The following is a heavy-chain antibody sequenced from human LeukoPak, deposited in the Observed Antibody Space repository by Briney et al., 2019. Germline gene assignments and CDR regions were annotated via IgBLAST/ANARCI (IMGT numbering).Heavy chain of an antibody. CDR2: ISYDGSNK. D-gene: IGHD5-18*01. V-gene: IGHV3-30*18. CDR1: GFTFSSYG. CDR3: AKVWVRYTPLGYSQH. Sequence: PGGSLRLSCAASGFTFSSYGMHWVRQAPGKGLEWVAVISYDGSNKYYADSVKGRFTISRDNSKNTLYLQMNSLRAEDTAVYYCAKVWVRYTPLGYSQHWGQGTLVTVSS. J-gene: IGHJ1*01.